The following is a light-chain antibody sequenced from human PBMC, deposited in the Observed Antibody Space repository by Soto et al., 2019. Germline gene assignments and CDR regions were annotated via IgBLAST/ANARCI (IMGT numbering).Light chain of an antibody. CDR1: QGISNY. V-gene: IGKV1-39*01. Sequence: IQMTQSPPSLSASVGDRVTVSCQASQGISNYLNWYQQKPGKAPKLLIYAASSLQSGVPSRFSGSGSGTDFTLTISSLQPEDFATYYCQQSYSTLWTFGQGTKVDIK. J-gene: IGKJ1*01. CDR2: AAS. CDR3: QQSYSTLWT.